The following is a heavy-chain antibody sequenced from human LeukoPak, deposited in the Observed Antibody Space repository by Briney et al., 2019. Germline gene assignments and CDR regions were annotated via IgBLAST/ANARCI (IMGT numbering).Heavy chain of an antibody. CDR1: GFTVSKNY. V-gene: IGHV3-66*01. CDR3: ARDPNPWDTAMGLPPSTNHY. D-gene: IGHD5-18*01. J-gene: IGHJ4*02. Sequence: PGGSLRLSCAASGFTVSKNYMSWVRQAPGKGLEWVSVIYSGGRTYYADSVKGRFTISRDNSKNTLYLQMNSLRAEDTAVYYCARDPNPWDTAMGLPPSTNHYWGQGTLVTVSS. CDR2: IYSGGRT.